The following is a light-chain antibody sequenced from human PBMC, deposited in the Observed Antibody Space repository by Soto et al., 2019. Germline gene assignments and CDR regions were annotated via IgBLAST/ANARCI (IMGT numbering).Light chain of an antibody. J-gene: IGLJ2*01. V-gene: IGLV2-11*01. CDR3: GSSTDTDTLVI. Sequence: QSALTQPRSVSGSPGQSVTISCTGTSSDVGGYNYVSWYQQHPGKAPKLMIYDVSKRPSGVPDRFSGSKSGNTASLTISGLQTEDEATYYCGSSTDTDTLVIFGGGTKVTVL. CDR2: DVS. CDR1: SSDVGGYNY.